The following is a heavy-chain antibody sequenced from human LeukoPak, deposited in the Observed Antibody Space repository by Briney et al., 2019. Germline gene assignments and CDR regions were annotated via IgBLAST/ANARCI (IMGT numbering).Heavy chain of an antibody. V-gene: IGHV3-48*04. CDR2: ISSSGSTI. Sequence: GGSLRLSCAASGFSFSSFGMSWVRQAPGKGLEWVSYISSSGSTIYYADSVKGRFTISRDNAKNSLYLQMNSLRAEDTAVYYCARDYGGSSPFDYWGQGTLVTVSS. CDR1: GFSFSSFG. J-gene: IGHJ4*02. CDR3: ARDYGGSSPFDY. D-gene: IGHD4-23*01.